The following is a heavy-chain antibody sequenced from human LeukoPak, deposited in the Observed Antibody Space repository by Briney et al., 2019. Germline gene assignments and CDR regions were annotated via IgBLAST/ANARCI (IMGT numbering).Heavy chain of an antibody. V-gene: IGHV1-18*01. CDR3: ARVGLYYYYMDV. Sequence: ASVKVSCKASGYTFTSYGISWVRQAPGQGLEWMGWISAYNGNTNYAQKLQGRVTMTTDTSTSTAYMDLRSLRPDDTAMYYCARVGLYYYYMDVWGKGTTVTISS. J-gene: IGHJ6*03. CDR2: ISAYNGNT. CDR1: GYTFTSYG.